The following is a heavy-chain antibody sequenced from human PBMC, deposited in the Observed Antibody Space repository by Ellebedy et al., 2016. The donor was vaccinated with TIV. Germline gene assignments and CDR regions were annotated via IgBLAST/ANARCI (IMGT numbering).Heavy chain of an antibody. D-gene: IGHD6-19*01. J-gene: IGHJ4*02. CDR3: ARDNRGSGWYH. V-gene: IGHV3-7*03. CDR2: IKEDGSEK. Sequence: GESLKISCAASGFTFSSYWMSWVRQAPGKGLEWVANIKEDGSEKHYVDSVKGRFTISRDNAKNSLYLQMNSLRVEDTAVYYCARDNRGSGWYHWGQGTLVTVSS. CDR1: GFTFSSYW.